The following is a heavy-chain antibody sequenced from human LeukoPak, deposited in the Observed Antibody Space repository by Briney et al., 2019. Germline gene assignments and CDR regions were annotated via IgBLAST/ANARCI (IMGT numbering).Heavy chain of an antibody. D-gene: IGHD6-19*01. CDR3: AKSIPAIAVAVSTRQ. Sequence: GGSLRLSCAASGFTFSSYGMHWVRQAPGKGLEWVAVISYDGSNKYYADSVKGRFTVSRDNSNNTLYLQMYSLRAEDTAVYYCAKSIPAIAVAVSTRQWGQGTLVTVSS. CDR1: GFTFSSYG. CDR2: ISYDGSNK. V-gene: IGHV3-30*18. J-gene: IGHJ4*02.